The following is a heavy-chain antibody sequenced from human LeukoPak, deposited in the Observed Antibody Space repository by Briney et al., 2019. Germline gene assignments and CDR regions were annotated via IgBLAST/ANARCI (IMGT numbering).Heavy chain of an antibody. CDR3: ASPSSSSSTYDH. Sequence: SETLSLTCTVSGGSISSSTYYWGWIRQPPGKGLEWIGSIHYSGSTYYNASLKSRVTISVDTSKNQFSLKLNSVTAADTAVYYCASPSSSSSTYDHWGQGTLVTVSS. J-gene: IGHJ4*02. D-gene: IGHD6-6*01. CDR1: GGSISSSTYY. V-gene: IGHV4-39*01. CDR2: IHYSGST.